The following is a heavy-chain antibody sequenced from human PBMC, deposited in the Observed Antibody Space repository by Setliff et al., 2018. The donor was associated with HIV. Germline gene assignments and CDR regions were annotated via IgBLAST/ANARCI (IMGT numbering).Heavy chain of an antibody. Sequence: SLKISCAASGFTFSGAWMSWVRQLPGKGLEWVSGISWDGGTTGYADSVKGRFTISRDNAKHSLYLQMNSLRLEDTAVYYCARVREGYESSGLYVCYYYYMDVWGKGTTVTVSS. D-gene: IGHD6-19*01. CDR3: ARVREGYESSGLYVCYYYYMDV. CDR1: GFTFSGAW. J-gene: IGHJ6*03. V-gene: IGHV3-20*04. CDR2: ISWDGGTT.